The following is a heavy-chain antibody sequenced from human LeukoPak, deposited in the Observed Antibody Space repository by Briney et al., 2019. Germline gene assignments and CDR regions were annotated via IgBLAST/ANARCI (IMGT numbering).Heavy chain of an antibody. CDR2: IYYSGST. D-gene: IGHD6-19*01. Sequence: PSETLSLTCTVSGGSISSSSYYWGWIRQPPGKGLEWIGSIYYSGSTYYNPSLKSRVTISVDTSKNQFSLKLSSVTAADTAVYYCAASIAVAGPPIKIDYWGQGTLVTVSS. CDR1: GGSISSSSYY. CDR3: AASIAVAGPPIKIDY. V-gene: IGHV4-39*07. J-gene: IGHJ4*02.